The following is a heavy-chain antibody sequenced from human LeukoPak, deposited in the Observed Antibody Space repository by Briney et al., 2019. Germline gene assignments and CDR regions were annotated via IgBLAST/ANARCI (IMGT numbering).Heavy chain of an antibody. D-gene: IGHD2/OR15-2a*01. V-gene: IGHV3-74*01. CDR2: INSDGSWT. J-gene: IGHJ4*02. CDR3: VSFYETY. Sequence: GGSLRLSCAASGNYWMHWVRQVPGRGLVWVSHINSDGSWTSYADSVKGRFTISKDNAKNTVYPQMNSLRAEDTAVYYCVSFYETYWGRGTLVTVSS. CDR1: GNYW.